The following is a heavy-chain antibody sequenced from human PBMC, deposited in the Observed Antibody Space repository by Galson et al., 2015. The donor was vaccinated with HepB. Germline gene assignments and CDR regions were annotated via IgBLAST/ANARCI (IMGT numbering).Heavy chain of an antibody. D-gene: IGHD3-22*01. V-gene: IGHV1-69*10. CDR2: IIPIFGIA. CDR3: ASLSSGYYLLLDY. Sequence: SVKVSCKASGGTFSSYAISWVRQAPGQGLEWMGGIIPIFGIANYAQKFQGRVTITADKSTSTAYMELSSLRSEDTAVYYCASLSSGYYLLLDYWGQGTLVTVSS. CDR1: GGTFSSYA. J-gene: IGHJ4*02.